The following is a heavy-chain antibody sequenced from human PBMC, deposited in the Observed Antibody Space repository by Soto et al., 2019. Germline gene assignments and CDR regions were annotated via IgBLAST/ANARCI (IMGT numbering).Heavy chain of an antibody. CDR3: AQIVVAGLGFYFDY. CDR2: IYWDDDK. CDR1: GFSLSSTRMA. V-gene: IGHV2-5*02. J-gene: IGHJ4*02. D-gene: IGHD6-19*01. Sequence: QITLKESGPTLVKPTQTLTLTCTFSGFSLSSTRMAVGWIRQPPGKALEWLALIYWDDDKRYSPFLKSRLTITTDTSKNQVVLTWSIRDPVDTARYYCAQIVVAGLGFYFDYWGQGTLVTVSS.